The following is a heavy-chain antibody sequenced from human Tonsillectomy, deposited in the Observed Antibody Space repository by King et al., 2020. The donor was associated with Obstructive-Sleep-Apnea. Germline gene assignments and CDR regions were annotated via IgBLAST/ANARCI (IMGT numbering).Heavy chain of an antibody. V-gene: IGHV3-64*01. CDR1: RFTFSNYA. J-gene: IGHJ4*02. Sequence: VQLVESGGGLVQPGGSLRLSCAASRFTFSNYAMHWVRQAPGKGLEYVSSISTNGQSTYYANSVKGRFTISRANSKNALYLQMGSLRVEDMAIYYCARGLYGNYVATGADYWGRGTLVTVSS. CDR2: ISTNGQST. CDR3: ARGLYGNYVATGADY. D-gene: IGHD4-11*01.